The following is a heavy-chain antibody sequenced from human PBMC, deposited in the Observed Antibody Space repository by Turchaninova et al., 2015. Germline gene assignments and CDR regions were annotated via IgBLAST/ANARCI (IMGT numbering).Heavy chain of an antibody. J-gene: IGHJ6*03. V-gene: IGHV7-4-1*02. CDR1: GYPFNIYV. D-gene: IGHD3/OR15-3a*01. CDR2: INANTGNP. CDR3: ARDRDEFWTGTHYYYYYMDV. Sequence: GSELKQPGASVKVSCKVSGYPFNIYVWNWVRQAPGQGLEWMGCINANTGNPTYAQGFTGRFVFSLDTSVSTTYLQISSLRTDDTDIYYCARDRDEFWTGTHYYYYYMDVWGKGTTVTVSS.